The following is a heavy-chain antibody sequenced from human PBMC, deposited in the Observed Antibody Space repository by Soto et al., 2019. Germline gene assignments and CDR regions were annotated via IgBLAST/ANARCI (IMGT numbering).Heavy chain of an antibody. CDR2: INPNSGGT. D-gene: IGHD5-18*01. Sequence: GAPVKGSLKASGYTFTGYYIPWVRQAPGQGLAWMGCINPNSGGTNYAQKFQGWDTMTRDTSISTAYMELSRLRSDDTAVYYCARLSRGYSYGLDAFDIWGQGTMVTVSS. CDR1: GYTFTGYY. V-gene: IGHV1-2*04. J-gene: IGHJ3*02. CDR3: ARLSRGYSYGLDAFDI.